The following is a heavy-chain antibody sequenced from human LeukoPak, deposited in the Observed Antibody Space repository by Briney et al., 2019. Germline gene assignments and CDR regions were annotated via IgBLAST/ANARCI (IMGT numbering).Heavy chain of an antibody. D-gene: IGHD3-22*01. V-gene: IGHV3-7*01. CDR2: VKPDGSEK. J-gene: IGHJ4*02. CDR1: GFTFSSYW. CDR3: ARDRGYYAFDY. Sequence: PGGSLRLSCAASGFTFSSYWMTWVRQAPGKGLEWVAHVKPDGSEKSYVDSVKGRFTISRDNAQNSLYLQMNSLRAEDTAVYYCARDRGYYAFDYWGQGTLVTVSS.